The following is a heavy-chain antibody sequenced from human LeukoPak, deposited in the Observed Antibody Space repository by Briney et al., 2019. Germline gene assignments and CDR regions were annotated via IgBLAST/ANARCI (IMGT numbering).Heavy chain of an antibody. V-gene: IGHV1-8*01. J-gene: IGHJ4*02. CDR1: GYTFTSYD. D-gene: IGHD3-10*01. CDR3: ARGTVGPLWFGGY. CDR2: LSPNSGNT. Sequence: GASVKVSCKASGYTFTSYDINWVRQATGQGLEWMGWLSPNSGNTGYAQKFQGRVTMTRNTSISTAYMELSSLRSEDTAVYYCARGTVGPLWFGGYWGQGTLVTVSS.